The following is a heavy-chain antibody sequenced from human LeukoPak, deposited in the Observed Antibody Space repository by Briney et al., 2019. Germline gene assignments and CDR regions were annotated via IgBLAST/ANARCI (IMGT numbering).Heavy chain of an antibody. CDR3: AKGSRDSRPYYFDF. CDR1: GFSFSSCA. Sequence: GGSLRLSCAASGFSFSSCAMGWVRQAPGKGPDWVSSISGGADSTYYADSVKGRFTISRDNSRNTLYLQMNSLRAEDMAIYYCAKGSRDSRPYYFDFWGLGTLVTVSS. D-gene: IGHD3-3*01. CDR2: ISGGADST. J-gene: IGHJ4*02. V-gene: IGHV3-23*01.